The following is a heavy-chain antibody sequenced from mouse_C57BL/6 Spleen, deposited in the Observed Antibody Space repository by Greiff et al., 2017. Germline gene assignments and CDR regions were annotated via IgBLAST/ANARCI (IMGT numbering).Heavy chain of an antibody. J-gene: IGHJ2*01. CDR3: ARERGNWELSFDY. Sequence: QVQLQQPGTELVKPGASVKLSCKASGYTFTSYWMHWVKQRPGQGLEWIGNINPGNGGTNYNEKFKSKATLTVDKSSSTAYMQLSSLTSEDSAVYYCARERGNWELSFDYWGQGTTLTVSS. V-gene: IGHV1-53*01. CDR1: GYTFTSYW. D-gene: IGHD4-1*02. CDR2: INPGNGGT.